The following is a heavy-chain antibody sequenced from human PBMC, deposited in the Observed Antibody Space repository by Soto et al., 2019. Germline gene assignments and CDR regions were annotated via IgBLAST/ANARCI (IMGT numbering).Heavy chain of an antibody. D-gene: IGHD1-26*01. CDR3: ARGSWDSYPASRIIDF. CDR1: GFTFGSRA. Sequence: GGSLRLSCVASGFTFGSRAMSWVRQAPGEGLEWVATIADTGGDSKSADSVGGRFAISRDNSKNTLYLQMGRLRAEDSAVYYCARGSWDSYPASRIIDFWCLGPLVTGSS. V-gene: IGHV3-23*01. CDR2: IADTGGDS. J-gene: IGHJ4*02.